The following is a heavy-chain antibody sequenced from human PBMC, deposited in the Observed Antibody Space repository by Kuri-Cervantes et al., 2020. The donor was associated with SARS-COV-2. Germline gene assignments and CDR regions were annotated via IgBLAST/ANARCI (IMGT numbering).Heavy chain of an antibody. V-gene: IGHV3-30*02. CDR3: ASGEIAASGTIYYFDY. CDR2: IRYDGSNK. CDR1: GFTFSSYG. D-gene: IGHD1-7*01. Sequence: GGSLRLSCAASGFTFSSYGMHWVRQAPGKGLEWVAFIRYDGSNKYYADSVKGRSTISRDNAKNSLYLQMNSLRAEDTAVYYCASGEIAASGTIYYFDYWGQGTLVTVSS. J-gene: IGHJ4*02.